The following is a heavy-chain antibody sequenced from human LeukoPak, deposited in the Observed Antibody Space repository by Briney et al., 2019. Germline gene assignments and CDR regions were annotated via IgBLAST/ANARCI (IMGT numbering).Heavy chain of an antibody. CDR1: GFTFSRCD. CDR2: IGTGGDI. Sequence: GGSLRLSCAASGFTFSRCDMFWFRQVPGKGLEWVSTIGTGGDIYYSDSVQGRFTISRENAKNSLYLQMNSLSAGDTAVYFCARGGIAVSGIDLEDYWGQGTLVTVSS. D-gene: IGHD6-19*01. V-gene: IGHV3-13*01. CDR3: ARGGIAVSGIDLEDY. J-gene: IGHJ4*02.